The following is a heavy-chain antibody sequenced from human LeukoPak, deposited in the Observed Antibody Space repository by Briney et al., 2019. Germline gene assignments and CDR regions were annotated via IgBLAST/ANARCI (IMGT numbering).Heavy chain of an antibody. CDR2: INPNSGGT. J-gene: IGHJ5*02. CDR1: GYTFTGNY. V-gene: IGHV1-2*02. D-gene: IGHD1-14*01. Sequence: ASVKVSCKASGYTFTGNYMHWVRQAPGQGLEWMGWINPNSGGTNYAQKFQGRVTMTRDTSISTAYMELSRLRSDDTAVYYCARGPWVGTDWFDPWGQGTLVTVSS. CDR3: ARGPWVGTDWFDP.